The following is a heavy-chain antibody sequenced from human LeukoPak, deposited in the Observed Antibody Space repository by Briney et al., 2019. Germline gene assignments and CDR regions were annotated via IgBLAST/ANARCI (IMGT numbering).Heavy chain of an antibody. V-gene: IGHV1-2*02. CDR2: INPNSGGT. CDR3: ARDLQQWLVHNWFDP. D-gene: IGHD6-19*01. J-gene: IGHJ5*02. Sequence: ASVKVSCKASGYSFTGDYMHWVRQAPGQGLEWMGWINPNSGGTNYAQKFQGRVTMTRDTSISTAYMELSRLRSDDTAVYYCARDLQQWLVHNWFDPWGQGTLVTVSS. CDR1: GYSFTGDY.